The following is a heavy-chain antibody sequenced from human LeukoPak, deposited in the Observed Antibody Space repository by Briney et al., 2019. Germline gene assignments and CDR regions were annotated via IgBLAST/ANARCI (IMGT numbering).Heavy chain of an antibody. CDR1: GYTFTSYD. D-gene: IGHD6-25*01. V-gene: IGHV1-8*01. Sequence: ASVKVSCKASGYTFTSYDINWVRQAPGQGLEWMGWMNPNSGNTGYAQKFQGRVTMTKNTSISTAYMELSSMRSDDTAVYYCASGIGAAVPGALDIGGQETMLTVSS. CDR3: ASGIGAAVPGALDI. J-gene: IGHJ3*02. CDR2: MNPNSGNT.